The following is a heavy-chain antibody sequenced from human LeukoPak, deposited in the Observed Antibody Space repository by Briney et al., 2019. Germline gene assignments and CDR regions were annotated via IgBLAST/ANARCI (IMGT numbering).Heavy chain of an antibody. CDR3: ARDKLYCSGGSCYTQFDY. Sequence: SETLSLTCTVSGYSISTGYYWDWIRQPPGKGLEWIGTFYHGGSTNYNPSLKSRVTMSVDTSKNQFSLKLSSVTAADTAVYYCARDKLYCSGGSCYTQFDYWGQGTLVTVSS. CDR2: FYHGGST. D-gene: IGHD2-15*01. V-gene: IGHV4-38-2*02. J-gene: IGHJ4*02. CDR1: GYSISTGYY.